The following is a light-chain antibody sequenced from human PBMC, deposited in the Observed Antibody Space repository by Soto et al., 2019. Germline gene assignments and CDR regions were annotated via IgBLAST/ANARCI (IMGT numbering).Light chain of an antibody. V-gene: IGLV2-14*01. J-gene: IGLJ1*01. CDR2: EVT. Sequence: QSALTQPASVSGSPGQSITISCTGTSSDVGGYNYVSWYQQHPGKAPKLIIYEVTNRPSGVSNRFSGSKSGNMAALTISGLQAEDEADYYCSSYTLSSTYLFGSGTKLTVL. CDR3: SSYTLSSTYL. CDR1: SSDVGGYNY.